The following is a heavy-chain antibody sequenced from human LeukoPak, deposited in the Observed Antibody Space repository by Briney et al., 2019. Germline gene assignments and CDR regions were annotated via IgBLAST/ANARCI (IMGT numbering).Heavy chain of an antibody. D-gene: IGHD2-21*02. CDR3: ARELPREVTLDY. J-gene: IGHJ4*01. Sequence: GGSLRLSCVASEFNFFSYGMQWVRQAPGKGLVWVSRIFADGSTTSYADSVKGRFTTSRDNAKNTLYLQMNSLRAEDTAVYYCARELPREVTLDYWGQGTLVTVSP. CDR2: IFADGSTT. V-gene: IGHV3-74*01. CDR1: EFNFFSYG.